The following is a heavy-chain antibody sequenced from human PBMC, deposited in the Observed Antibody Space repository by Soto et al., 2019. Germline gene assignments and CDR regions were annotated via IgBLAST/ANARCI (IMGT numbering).Heavy chain of an antibody. D-gene: IGHD6-19*01. J-gene: IGHJ4*02. CDR3: ARGAVASFDY. CDR1: GYTFTRYG. V-gene: IGHV1-18*01. Sequence: ASVKVSCKTSGYTFTRYGIGWVRQAPGQGLEWMGWINAYNGDTNYAQKVQGRLSMTRDTSTTTAFMELNNLRSDDTAMYFCARGAVASFDYWGQGTLVTVSS. CDR2: INAYNGDT.